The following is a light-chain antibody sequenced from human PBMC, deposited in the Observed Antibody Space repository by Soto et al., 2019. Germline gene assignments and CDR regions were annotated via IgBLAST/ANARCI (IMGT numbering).Light chain of an antibody. CDR3: QQLHSYPLT. CDR1: QGIDSY. V-gene: IGKV1-9*01. CDR2: GAS. J-gene: IGKJ4*01. Sequence: DIQLTQSPSFLSASVGDRVTSTCRASQGIDSYLAWYQQKPGKAPNVLIYGASTLQSGVPSRFSGSGSGTEFTLRISSLQPEDFATYYCQQLHSYPLTFGGGTKVGIK.